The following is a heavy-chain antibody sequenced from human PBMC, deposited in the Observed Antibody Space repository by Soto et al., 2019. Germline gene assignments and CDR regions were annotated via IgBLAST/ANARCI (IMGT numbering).Heavy chain of an antibody. J-gene: IGHJ6*02. CDR2: IIPIFGTA. Sequence: SEKVSCKASGGTLSSYAISWVRQAPGQGLEWMGGIIPIFGTANYAQKFQGRVTITADESTSTAYMELSSLRSEDTAVYYCARRAAAGNFYYYYGMDVWGQGTTVTVSS. CDR3: ARRAAAGNFYYYYGMDV. V-gene: IGHV1-69*13. D-gene: IGHD6-13*01. CDR1: GGTLSSYA.